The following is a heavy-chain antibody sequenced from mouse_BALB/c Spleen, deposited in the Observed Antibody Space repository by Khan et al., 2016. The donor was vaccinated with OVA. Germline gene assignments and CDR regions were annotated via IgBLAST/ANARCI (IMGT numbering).Heavy chain of an antibody. CDR3: ARGGAADYRNDGGATEY. J-gene: IGHJ4*01. D-gene: IGHD2-12*01. CDR2: INTHSGVP. CDR1: GYTFTTAG. Sequence: QIQLVQSGPELKKPGETVRISCKASGYTFTTAGIQWVQKMPGKGLKWIGWINTHSGVPKYAEDFKGRFAFSLEISVNTAYLQITNLKNEDTATYCCARGGAADYRNDGGATEYWGQGTSVTVSS. V-gene: IGHV9-4*02.